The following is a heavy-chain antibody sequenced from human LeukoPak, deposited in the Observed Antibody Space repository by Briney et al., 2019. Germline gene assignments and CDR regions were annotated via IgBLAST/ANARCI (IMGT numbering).Heavy chain of an antibody. CDR2: IKQDGSEK. CDR1: GFTFSSYW. J-gene: IGHJ4*02. V-gene: IGHV3-7*01. Sequence: TGGSLRLSCAASGFTFSSYWMSWVRQAPGKGLEWVANIKQDGSEKYYVDSVKGRFTISRDNAKNSLYLQMNSLRAEDTAVYYCASDGDWLFRDRGGSNYWGQGTLVTVSS. CDR3: ASDGDWLFRDRGGSNY. D-gene: IGHD3/OR15-3a*01.